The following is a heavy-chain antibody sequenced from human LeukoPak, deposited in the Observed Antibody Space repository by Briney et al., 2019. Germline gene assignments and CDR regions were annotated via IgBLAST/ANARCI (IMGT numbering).Heavy chain of an antibody. CDR3: ARDKYCGGDCYSSIFDY. CDR1: GYTFTGYY. Sequence: ASVKVSCKASGYTFTGYYMHWVRQAPGQGLEWMGWINPNSGGTNYAQKSQGRVTMTRDTSISTAYMELSRLRSDDTAVYYCARDKYCGGDCYSSIFDYWGQGTLVTVSS. J-gene: IGHJ4*02. V-gene: IGHV1-2*02. D-gene: IGHD2-21*02. CDR2: INPNSGGT.